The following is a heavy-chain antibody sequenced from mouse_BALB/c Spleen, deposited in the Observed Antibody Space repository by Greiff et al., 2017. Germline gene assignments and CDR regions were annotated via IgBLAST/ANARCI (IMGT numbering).Heavy chain of an antibody. CDR2: IDPANGNT. CDR1: GFNIKDTY. J-gene: IGHJ1*01. Sequence: VQLQQSGAELVKPGASVKLSCTASGFNIKDTYMHWVKQRPEQGLEWIGRIDPANGNTKYDPKFQGKATITADTSSNTAYLQLSSLTSEDTAVYYCARHRYDGYFDVWGAGTTVTVSS. V-gene: IGHV14-3*02. D-gene: IGHD2-14*01. CDR3: ARHRYDGYFDV.